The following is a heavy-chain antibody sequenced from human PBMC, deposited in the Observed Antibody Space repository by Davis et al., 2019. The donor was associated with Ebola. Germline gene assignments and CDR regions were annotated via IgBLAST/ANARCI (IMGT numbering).Heavy chain of an antibody. Sequence: SVKVSCKASGYTFTSYDINWVRQAPGQGLEWMGGIIPIFGTANYAQKFQGRVTITADESTSTAYMELSSLRSEDTAVYYCASEGGSSSSSYYYGMDVWGQGTTVTVSS. V-gene: IGHV1-69*13. CDR2: IIPIFGTA. J-gene: IGHJ6*02. CDR3: ASEGGSSSSSYYYGMDV. D-gene: IGHD6-6*01. CDR1: GYTFTSYD.